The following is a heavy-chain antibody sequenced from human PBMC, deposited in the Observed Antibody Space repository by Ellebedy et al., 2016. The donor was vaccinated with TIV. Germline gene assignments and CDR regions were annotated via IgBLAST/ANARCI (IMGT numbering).Heavy chain of an antibody. D-gene: IGHD2-2*01. Sequence: AASVKVSCKASGYIFTRKGITWVRQAPGQGLEWVGWISDFIDETTYAPKFQGRVTLTIDRATKTAHLELRSLESDYTAVYYCATASPSVAMHPEDWGQGTLVTVS. CDR2: ISDFIDET. V-gene: IGHV1-18*01. J-gene: IGHJ4*02. CDR3: ATASPSVAMHPED. CDR1: GYIFTRKG.